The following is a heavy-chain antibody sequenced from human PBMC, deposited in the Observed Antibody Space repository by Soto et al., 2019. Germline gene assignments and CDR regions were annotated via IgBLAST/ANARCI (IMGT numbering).Heavy chain of an antibody. V-gene: IGHV4-59*01. J-gene: IGHJ6*03. CDR3: ASGIAVAGPYYYYYMDV. Sequence: SETLSLTCTVSGGSISSYYWSWIRQPPGKGLEWIGYIYYSGSTNYNPSLKSRVTISVDTSKNQFSLKLSSVTAADTAVYYCASGIAVAGPYYYYYMDVWGKGTTVTVSS. CDR1: GGSISSYY. D-gene: IGHD6-19*01. CDR2: IYYSGST.